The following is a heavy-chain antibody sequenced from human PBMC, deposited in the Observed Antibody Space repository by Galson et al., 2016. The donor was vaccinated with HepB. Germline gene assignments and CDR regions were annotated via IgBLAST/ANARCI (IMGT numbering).Heavy chain of an antibody. Sequence: SETLSLTCTVTGASITNDYWSWIRQPPGKGLEWIGYVHHSGSTVYNPSLGSRFTLSLDTSKNQFSLTLTFVTAPDTAMYFCARYIRTGAYQIDSWGPGTLVTVSS. CDR3: ARYIRTGAYQIDS. CDR1: GASITNDY. V-gene: IGHV4-59*01. CDR2: VHHSGST. D-gene: IGHD7-27*01. J-gene: IGHJ4*02.